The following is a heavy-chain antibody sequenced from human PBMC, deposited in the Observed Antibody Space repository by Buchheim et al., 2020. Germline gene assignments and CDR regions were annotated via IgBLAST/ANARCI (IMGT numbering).Heavy chain of an antibody. J-gene: IGHJ5*02. V-gene: IGHV3-30*04. CDR3: ARDRGSGWSNWFDP. CDR2: ISYDGSNK. D-gene: IGHD6-19*01. CDR1: GFTFSSYA. Sequence: QVQLVESGGGVVQPGRSLRLSCAASGFTFSSYAMHWVRQAPGKGLEWVAVISYDGSNKYYADSVKGRFTISRDNSKNTLYLQMNSLRAEDMAVYYCARDRGSGWSNWFDPWGQGTL.